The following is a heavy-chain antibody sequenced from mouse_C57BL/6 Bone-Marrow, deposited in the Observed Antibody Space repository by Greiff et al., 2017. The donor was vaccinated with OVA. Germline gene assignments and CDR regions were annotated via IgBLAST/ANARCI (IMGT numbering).Heavy chain of an antibody. D-gene: IGHD1-1*01. V-gene: IGHV8-8*01. CDR1: GFSLSTFGMG. J-gene: IGHJ1*03. CDR2: IWWDDDK. Sequence: QVPLKESGPGILQPSQTLSLTCSFSGFSLSTFGMGVGWIRQPSGKGLEWLAHIWWDDDKYYNPALKSRLTISKDTSKTQVFLKMAIVDTADTATYYGARISYYGGSYWYFDVWGTGTTVTVSS. CDR3: ARISYYGGSYWYFDV.